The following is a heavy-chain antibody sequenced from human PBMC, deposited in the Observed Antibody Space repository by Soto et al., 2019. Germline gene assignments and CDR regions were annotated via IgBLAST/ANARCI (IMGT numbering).Heavy chain of an antibody. J-gene: IGHJ4*02. V-gene: IGHV3-23*01. D-gene: IGHD2-21*02. CDR1: GFSFSSHA. CDR3: AKDLLEYCGSDCFPDY. CDR2: TSGNGGAT. Sequence: EVHLLESGGGLVQPGGSLRLSCVASGFSFSSHAMTWVRQAAGKGLEWVASTSGNGGATYHSDSVRGRFTIARDNSKNTLYLHMDSLRGEDTAVYYCAKDLLEYCGSDCFPDYWGQGALVTVSS.